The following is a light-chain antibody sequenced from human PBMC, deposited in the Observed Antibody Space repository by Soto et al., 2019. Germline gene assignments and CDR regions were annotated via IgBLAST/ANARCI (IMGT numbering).Light chain of an antibody. CDR1: QSVSSN. J-gene: IGKJ2*01. V-gene: IGKV3-15*01. Sequence: EIVMTQSPATLSVSPGERATLSCRASQSVSSNLAWYQQKPGQAPRLLIYSASSRDTGIPARFSGSGSGTEFTLTISSLQSEDFAVYYCQQYNNWPPYTFGQGTKLEI. CDR3: QQYNNWPPYT. CDR2: SAS.